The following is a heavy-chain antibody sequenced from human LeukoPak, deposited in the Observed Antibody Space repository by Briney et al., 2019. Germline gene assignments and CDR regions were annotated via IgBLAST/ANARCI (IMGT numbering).Heavy chain of an antibody. Sequence: SEALSLTCAVYGGSFSGYYWSWIRQPPGRGLEWIGEINQSGKTNYIPSLKSRVTISADTSKKHFSRKLRSVTAADAAVYYCARGGGDDWGQGTLVTVSS. J-gene: IGHJ4*02. CDR3: ARGGGDD. CDR1: GGSFSGYY. D-gene: IGHD3-10*01. CDR2: INQSGKT. V-gene: IGHV4-34*01.